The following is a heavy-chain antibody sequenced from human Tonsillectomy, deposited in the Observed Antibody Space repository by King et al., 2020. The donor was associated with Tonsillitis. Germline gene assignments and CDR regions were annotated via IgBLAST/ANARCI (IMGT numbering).Heavy chain of an antibody. V-gene: IGHV3-7*04. CDR3: ARAPRGSSFVAANWFDP. J-gene: IGHJ5*02. CDR2: IKQDGSEK. CDR1: GFTFTSYW. Sequence: VQLVESGGGLVQPGGSLRLSCAASGFTFTSYWMSWVRQAPGKGLEWVANIKQDGSEKYYVDSVKGRFIISRDNAKNSLYLQMNSLRVEDTAVYYCARAPRGSSFVAANWFDPGGQGTLVTVSS. D-gene: IGHD6-13*01.